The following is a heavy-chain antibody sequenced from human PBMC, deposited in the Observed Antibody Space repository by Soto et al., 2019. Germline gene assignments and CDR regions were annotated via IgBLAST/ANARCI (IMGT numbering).Heavy chain of an antibody. Sequence: SGKVWFKASSGTCISYAISWVRQAPGQGLEWMGGIIPILGTANYAQKFQGRVTITADKSTSTAYMELSSLRSEDTAVYYCAKYCSSTSCPQRYYYYYYGMDVWGQGTTVSVSS. J-gene: IGHJ6*02. CDR1: SGTCISYA. CDR3: AKYCSSTSCPQRYYYYYYGMDV. V-gene: IGHV1-69*06. CDR2: IIPILGTA. D-gene: IGHD2-2*01.